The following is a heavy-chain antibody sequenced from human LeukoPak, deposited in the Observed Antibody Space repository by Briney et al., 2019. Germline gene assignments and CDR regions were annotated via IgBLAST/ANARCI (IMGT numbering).Heavy chain of an antibody. J-gene: IGHJ6*03. CDR1: GGSISSGSYY. D-gene: IGHD1-26*01. V-gene: IGHV4-61*02. Sequence: PSQTLSLTCTVSGGSISSGSYYWSWIRQPAGKGLEWIGRIYTSGRTNYNPSLKSRVTISVDTSKNQFSLKLSSVTAADTAVYYCARWNSGGSYYSGYMDVWGKGTTVTVSS. CDR3: ARWNSGGSYYSGYMDV. CDR2: IYTSGRT.